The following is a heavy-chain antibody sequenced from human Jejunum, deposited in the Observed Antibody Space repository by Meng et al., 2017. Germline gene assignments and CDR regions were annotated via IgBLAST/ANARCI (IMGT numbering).Heavy chain of an antibody. D-gene: IGHD2-15*01. J-gene: IGHJ6*02. Sequence: ASVKVSCKASGYTFTSYAMHWVRQAPGQRLEWMGWINAGNGNTKYSQKFQGRVTITRDTSASTAYMELSSLRSEDTAVYYCARGYCSGGSCYNYGRLEIDYYGMDVWGQGTTVTVSS. CDR1: GYTFTSYA. CDR2: INAGNGNT. CDR3: ARGYCSGGSCYNYGRLEIDYYGMDV. V-gene: IGHV1-3*01.